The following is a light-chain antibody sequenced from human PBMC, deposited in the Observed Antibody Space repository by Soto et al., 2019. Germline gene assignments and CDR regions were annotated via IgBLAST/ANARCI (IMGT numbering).Light chain of an antibody. V-gene: IGKV3-20*01. J-gene: IGKJ1*01. Sequence: EIVLTQSPGTLSLSPGERATLSCRASQSVSSSYLAWYQQKPGQAPRLLIYGASYRAAGIPDRFSGSGSGTDFTLTISGLGPEDFAVYYCQQYGNSRGTFGQGTKVDIK. CDR1: QSVSSSY. CDR3: QQYGNSRGT. CDR2: GAS.